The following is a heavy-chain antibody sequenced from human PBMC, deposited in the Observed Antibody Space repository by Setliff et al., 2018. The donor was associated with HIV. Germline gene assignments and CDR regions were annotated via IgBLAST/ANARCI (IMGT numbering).Heavy chain of an antibody. CDR1: GFTFSSYS. J-gene: IGHJ4*02. D-gene: IGHD2-2*01. CDR3: ATVPIVVVPAAMNFDY. CDR2: ISSSGSTI. Sequence: AGGSLRLSCAASGFTFSSYSMNWVRQAPGKGLEWVSYISSSGSTIYYADSVKGRFTISRDNAKNSLYLQMNSLRAEDTAVYYCATVPIVVVPAAMNFDYWGQGTLVTVSS. V-gene: IGHV3-48*01.